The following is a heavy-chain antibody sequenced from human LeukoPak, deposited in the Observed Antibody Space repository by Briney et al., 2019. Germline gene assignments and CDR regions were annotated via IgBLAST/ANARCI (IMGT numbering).Heavy chain of an antibody. V-gene: IGHV1-2*02. CDR3: ARDQTLLNNFAY. CDR2: INPNSGGT. Sequence: ASVKVSCKAPGYTFTGYYMHWVRQPPGQGLEWMGWINPNSGGTNYPQKFQGRVTMTRDTSISTAYMELSRLRSDDTAVYYCARDQTLLNNFAYWGQGTLVTVSS. J-gene: IGHJ4*02. CDR1: GYTFTGYY. D-gene: IGHD1-26*01.